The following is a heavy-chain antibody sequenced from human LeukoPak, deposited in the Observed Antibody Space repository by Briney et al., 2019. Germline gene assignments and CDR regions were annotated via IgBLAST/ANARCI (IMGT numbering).Heavy chain of an antibody. Sequence: SQTLSLTCTVSGGSISSSSYCWGWIRQPPGKGLEWIGSIYYSGSTYYNPSLKSRVTISVDTSKNQFSLKLSSVTAADTAVYYCARDRVLWYYYYYMDVWGKGTTVTVSS. J-gene: IGHJ6*03. CDR3: ARDRVLWYYYYYMDV. CDR1: GGSISSSSYC. CDR2: IYYSGST. V-gene: IGHV4-39*07.